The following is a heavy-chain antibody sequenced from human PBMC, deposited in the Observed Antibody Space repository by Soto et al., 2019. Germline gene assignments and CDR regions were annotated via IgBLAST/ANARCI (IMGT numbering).Heavy chain of an antibody. J-gene: IGHJ4*02. CDR2: ISGSGGST. D-gene: IGHD6-13*01. CDR3: AKLSSSNWRANVDC. V-gene: IGHV3-23*01. CDR1: GFTFSSYN. Sequence: GGSLRLSCAASGFTFSSYNMNWVRQAPGKGLEWVSVISGSGGSTYYADSVKGRFTISRDNSKNTLYLQMNSLRAEDTAVYYCAKLSSSNWRANVDCWGQGTLVTVSS.